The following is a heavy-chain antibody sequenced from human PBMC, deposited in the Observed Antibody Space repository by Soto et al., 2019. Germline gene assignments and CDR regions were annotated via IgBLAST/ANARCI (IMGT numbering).Heavy chain of an antibody. CDR1: GFTFSNVW. J-gene: IGHJ4*02. Sequence: EVQLVESGGGLVKPGGSLRLSCAGSGFTFSNVWMNWVRQAPGKGLEWVGRIKSETDGGTIDYAAPVKGRFTISRDDSNNTLYLQMNSLKTEDTATYYCNPRALKYNSDWYPLSDWGQGTRVTVSS. V-gene: IGHV3-15*07. D-gene: IGHD6-19*01. CDR2: IKSETDGGTI. CDR3: NPRALKYNSDWYPLSD.